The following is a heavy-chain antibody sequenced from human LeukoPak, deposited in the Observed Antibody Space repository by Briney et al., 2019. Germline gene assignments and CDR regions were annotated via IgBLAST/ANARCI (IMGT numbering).Heavy chain of an antibody. V-gene: IGHV1-46*01. J-gene: IGHJ4*02. Sequence: GASVTVSCKASGYTFITYYMHWVRQAPGQGLEWMGIINPSGGSTSFAEKFQGRVTMTRDTSTSTVFMELSSLRSEDTAAYYCARGDYDSGHFFDYWGQGTLVTVSS. CDR3: ARGDYDSGHFFDY. D-gene: IGHD3-16*01. CDR2: INPSGGST. CDR1: GYTFITYY.